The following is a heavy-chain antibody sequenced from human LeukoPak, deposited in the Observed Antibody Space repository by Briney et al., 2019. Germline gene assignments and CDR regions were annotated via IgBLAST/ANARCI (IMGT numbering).Heavy chain of an antibody. CDR3: ARINTYYYDSSGSLPDY. CDR2: ISAYNGNT. V-gene: IGHV1-18*01. Sequence: VASVKVSCKASGYTSTSYGISWVRQAPGQGLEWMGWISAYNGNTNYAQKLQGRVTMTTDTSTSTAYMELRSLRSDDTAVYYCARINTYYYDSSGSLPDYWGQGTLVTVSS. CDR1: GYTSTSYG. D-gene: IGHD3-22*01. J-gene: IGHJ4*02.